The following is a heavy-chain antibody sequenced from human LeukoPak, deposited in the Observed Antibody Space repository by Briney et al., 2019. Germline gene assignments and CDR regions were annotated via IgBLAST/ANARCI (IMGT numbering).Heavy chain of an antibody. CDR3: AREGSVVGTGYFDY. Sequence: GGSLRLSCAASGFTVSSNYMSWVRQAPGKGLEWVSVIYSGGSTYYADSVKGRFTISRDNSKNTLYLQMNSLRAEDTAVYYCAREGSVVGTGYFDYWGQGTLVTVSS. V-gene: IGHV3-53*01. CDR2: IYSGGST. CDR1: GFTVSSNY. D-gene: IGHD6-19*01. J-gene: IGHJ4*02.